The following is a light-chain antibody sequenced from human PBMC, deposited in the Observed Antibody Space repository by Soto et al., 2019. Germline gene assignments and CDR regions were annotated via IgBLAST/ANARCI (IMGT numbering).Light chain of an antibody. J-gene: IGKJ2*01. CDR1: QDINKF. CDR3: QQYDDLPYT. CDR2: DAS. V-gene: IGKV1-33*01. Sequence: DIPMTQSPPSLSASVGDRVTIACQASQDINKFLSWFQQKPGKAPKLLIFDASQLEAGVPSRFSGGGSGTEFTFTISSLQPEDIATYFCQQYDDLPYTFGQGTNLEIK.